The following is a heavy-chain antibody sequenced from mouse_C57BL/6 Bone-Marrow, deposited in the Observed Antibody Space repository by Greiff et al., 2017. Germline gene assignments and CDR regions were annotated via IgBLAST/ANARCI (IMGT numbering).Heavy chain of an antibody. D-gene: IGHD3-3*01. J-gene: IGHJ1*03. CDR2: IRSKSNNYAT. CDR3: VRPRDNSYFDV. V-gene: IGHV10-1*01. CDR1: GFSFNTYA. Sequence: EVQVLESGGGLVQPKGSLKLSCAASGFSFNTYAMNWVRQAPGKGLEWVARIRSKSNNYATYYADSVKDRFTISRDDSESMLYLQMNNLKTEDAAMYYCVRPRDNSYFDVWGTGTTVTVSS.